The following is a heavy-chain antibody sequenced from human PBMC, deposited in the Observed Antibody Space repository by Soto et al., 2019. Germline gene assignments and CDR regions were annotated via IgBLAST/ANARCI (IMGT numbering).Heavy chain of an antibody. V-gene: IGHV1-69*13. CDR2: IIPIFGTA. D-gene: IGHD2-15*01. CDR1: GVTFSSYA. Sequence: SVKVSCKASGVTFSSYAISWVRQAPGQGLEWMGGIIPIFGTANYAQKFQGRVTITADESTSTAYMELSSLRSEDTAVDYCASGGGYNYGMDVWGQGTTVTVSS. J-gene: IGHJ6*02. CDR3: ASGGGYNYGMDV.